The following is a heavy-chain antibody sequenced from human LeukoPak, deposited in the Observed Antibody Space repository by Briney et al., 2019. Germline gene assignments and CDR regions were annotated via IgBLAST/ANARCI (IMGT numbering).Heavy chain of an antibody. Sequence: GGSLRLSCAASGFTFSSYSMNWVRQAPGKGLEWVSSISSSSSYIYYADSVKGRFTISRDNAKNSLYLQMNSLRAEDTAVYYCATVPGFGESQVDYWGQGTLVTVSS. CDR3: ATVPGFGESQVDY. J-gene: IGHJ4*02. CDR1: GFTFSSYS. D-gene: IGHD3-10*01. CDR2: ISSSSSYI. V-gene: IGHV3-21*01.